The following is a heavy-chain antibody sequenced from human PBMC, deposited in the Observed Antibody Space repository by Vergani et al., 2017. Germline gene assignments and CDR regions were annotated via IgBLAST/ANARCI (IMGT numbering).Heavy chain of an antibody. CDR2: IKSDGSIT. J-gene: IGHJ6*02. Sequence: DVHLAESGGGFFQPGGSLRLSCSASGFSFNSYWMHWVRQVPGKGLLWVSRIKSDGSITAYADSVKGRFTISRDNAQNTLYLQMNSLRVEDTAIYYCAKARDPNCKXGNCYSYYYGLDLWGQGTTVTVSS. CDR1: GFSFNSYW. CDR3: AKARDPNCKXGNCYSYYYGLDL. V-gene: IGHV3-74*03. D-gene: IGHD2-21*01.